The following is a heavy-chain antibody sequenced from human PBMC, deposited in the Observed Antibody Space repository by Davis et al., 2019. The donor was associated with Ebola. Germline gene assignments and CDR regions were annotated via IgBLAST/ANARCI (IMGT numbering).Heavy chain of an antibody. J-gene: IGHJ4*02. CDR1: GYTFTSYY. Sequence: AASVKVSCKASGYTFTSYYMHWVRQAPGQGLEWMGIINPSGGSTSCAQKFQGRVTMTRDTSTSTVYMELSSLRSEDTAVYYCAREGYSGYNTKNFDYWGQGTLVTVSS. V-gene: IGHV1-46*01. D-gene: IGHD5-12*01. CDR3: AREGYSGYNTKNFDY. CDR2: INPSGGST.